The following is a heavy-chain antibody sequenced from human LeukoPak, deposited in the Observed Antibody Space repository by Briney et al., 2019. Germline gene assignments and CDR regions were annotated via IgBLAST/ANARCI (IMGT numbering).Heavy chain of an antibody. CDR2: ISHGGST. CDR3: AKIREAEYHDTTSRDY. Sequence: PSETLSLTCAVYGGSFSGYYWSWIRQPPGKGLEWIGEISHGGSTNYNPSLTSRVTISVDTSKNQFSLKLSSVTAADTAVYYCAKIREAEYHDTTSRDYWGQGTLVAVSS. V-gene: IGHV4-34*01. CDR1: GGSFSGYY. J-gene: IGHJ4*02. D-gene: IGHD3-16*01.